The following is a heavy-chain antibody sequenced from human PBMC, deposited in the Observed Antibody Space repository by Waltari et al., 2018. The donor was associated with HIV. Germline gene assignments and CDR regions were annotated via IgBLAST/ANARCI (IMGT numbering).Heavy chain of an antibody. CDR3: ARVMTTVTTIDY. D-gene: IGHD4-17*01. CDR2: INHSGST. CDR1: GGSFSGYY. V-gene: IGHV4-34*01. J-gene: IGHJ4*02. Sequence: QVQLQQWGAGLLKPSETLSLTCAVYGGSFSGYYWSWIRQPPGKGLEWVGEINHSGSTNYNPSLKGRVTISVDTSKNQFSLKLSSVTAADTAVYYCARVMTTVTTIDYWGQGTLVTVSS.